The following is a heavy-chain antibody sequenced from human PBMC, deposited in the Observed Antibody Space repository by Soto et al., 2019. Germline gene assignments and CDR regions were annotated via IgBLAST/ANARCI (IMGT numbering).Heavy chain of an antibody. CDR2: IYADDSDT. D-gene: IGHD7-27*01. CDR1: GYIFTNYW. CDR3: ARRLGRGKTGGPYYFDS. J-gene: IGHJ4*02. Sequence: EVLLVQSGAEVKKPGESLKISCKGSGYIFTNYWINWVRQMPGKGLEWMGIIYADDSDTRYSPSFQGRVTISVDKSISTAYLYWSDLKASDTAIYYCARRLGRGKTGGPYYFDSWGQGTLVTVSS. V-gene: IGHV5-51*01.